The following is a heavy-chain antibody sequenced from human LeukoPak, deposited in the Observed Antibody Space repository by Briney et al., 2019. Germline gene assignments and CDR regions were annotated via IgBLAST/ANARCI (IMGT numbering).Heavy chain of an antibody. J-gene: IGHJ5*02. CDR2: VYISGSGST. V-gene: IGHV4-4*07. CDR1: GGSISSYY. CDR3: AKEAGGLFDP. Sequence: SSETLSLTCTDSGGSISSYYWSWIRQPAGKGLEWIGRVYISGSGSTNYNPSLKSRVTMSVDTSKNQFSLKLSSVTAADTAVYYCAKEAGGLFDPWGQGTLVTVSS. D-gene: IGHD1-26*01.